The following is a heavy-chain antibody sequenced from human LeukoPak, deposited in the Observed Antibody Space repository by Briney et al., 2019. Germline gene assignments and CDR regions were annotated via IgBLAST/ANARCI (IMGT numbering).Heavy chain of an antibody. V-gene: IGHV4-61*02. CDR3: ARGVTYYYDSSASWFDP. Sequence: PSQTLSLTCTVSGGSISSGSYYWSWIRRPAGKGLEWIGRIYTSGSTNYNPSLKSRVTISVDTSKNQFSLKLSSVTAADTAVYYCARGVTYYYDSSASWFDPWGQGTLVTVSS. D-gene: IGHD3-22*01. J-gene: IGHJ5*02. CDR2: IYTSGST. CDR1: GGSISSGSYY.